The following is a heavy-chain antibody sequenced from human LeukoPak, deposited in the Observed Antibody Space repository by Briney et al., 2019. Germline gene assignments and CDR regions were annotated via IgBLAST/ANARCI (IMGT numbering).Heavy chain of an antibody. CDR1: GFVFSSYW. CDR2: INEGGSRR. D-gene: IGHD4-17*01. CDR3: ARAVTSTEGY. J-gene: IGHJ4*02. Sequence: GGSLRLSCAASGFVFSSYWMTWVRHAPGKGLEWVASINEGGSRRYYVDSVKGRFTISRDNAQKSLYLEMDSLRADDTAVYYCARAVTSTEGYWGQGTLVTVSS. V-gene: IGHV3-7*03.